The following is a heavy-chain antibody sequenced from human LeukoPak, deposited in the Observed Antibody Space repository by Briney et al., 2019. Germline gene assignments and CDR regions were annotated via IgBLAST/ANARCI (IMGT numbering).Heavy chain of an antibody. D-gene: IGHD6-13*01. CDR1: GYTFTVYY. Sequence: ASVNVSFKASGYTFTVYYMHWVRQAPGQGLEWMGWINPNSGNTNYAQKLQGRVTMTTDTSTSTAYMELRSLRSDDTAVYYCARDGVSSWYWVLDYWGQGTLVTVSS. CDR2: INPNSGNT. CDR3: ARDGVSSWYWVLDY. V-gene: IGHV1-18*04. J-gene: IGHJ4*02.